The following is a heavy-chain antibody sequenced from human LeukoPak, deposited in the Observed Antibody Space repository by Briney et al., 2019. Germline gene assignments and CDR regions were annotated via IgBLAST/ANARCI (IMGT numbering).Heavy chain of an antibody. Sequence: KPSETLSLTCTVSGGSISSYYWSWIRQPPGKGLEWIGYIYYSGSTNYNPSLKSRVTISVDTSKNQFSLKLSSVTAADTAVYYCARGTGAAAMSFDYWGQGTLVTVSS. D-gene: IGHD2-2*01. V-gene: IGHV4-59*01. CDR2: IYYSGST. CDR3: ARGTGAAAMSFDY. CDR1: GGSISSYY. J-gene: IGHJ4*02.